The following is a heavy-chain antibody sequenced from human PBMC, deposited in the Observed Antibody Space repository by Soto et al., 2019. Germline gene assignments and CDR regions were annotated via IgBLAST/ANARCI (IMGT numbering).Heavy chain of an antibody. V-gene: IGHV1-69*13. J-gene: IGHJ5*02. CDR3: ERGKFSGVAALSFDP. Sequence: GASVKVSCKASGGTFSSYAISWVRQAPGQGLEWMGGIIPIFGTANYAQKFQGRVTITADESTSTAYMELSSLRSEDTAVYYCERGKFSGVAALSFDPWGQGTLVTVSS. CDR2: IIPIFGTA. D-gene: IGHD6-6*01. CDR1: GGTFSSYA.